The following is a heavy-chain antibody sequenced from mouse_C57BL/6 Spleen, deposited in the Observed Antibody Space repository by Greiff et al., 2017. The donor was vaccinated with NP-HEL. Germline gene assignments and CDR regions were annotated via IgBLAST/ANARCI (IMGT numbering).Heavy chain of an antibody. CDR2: INPSSGYT. Sequence: QVPLQQSGAELAKPGASVKLSCKASGYTFTSSWMHLVKQRPGQGLEWIGYINPSSGYTKYNQKFKDKATLTADKSSSTAYMQLSSLTYEDSAVYYCAREGYGSSYRFAYWGQGTLVTVSA. CDR1: GYTFTSSW. CDR3: AREGYGSSYRFAY. V-gene: IGHV1-7*01. J-gene: IGHJ3*01. D-gene: IGHD1-1*01.